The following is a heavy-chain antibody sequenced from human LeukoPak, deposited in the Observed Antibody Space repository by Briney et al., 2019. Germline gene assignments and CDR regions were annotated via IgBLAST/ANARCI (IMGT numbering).Heavy chain of an antibody. CDR1: GGSFSGYY. Sequence: KPSETLSLTCAVYGGSFSGYYWSWIRQPPGKGLEWIGAINHSGSTNYNPSLKSRVTISVDTSKNQFSLKLSSVTAADTAVYYCARSQFDRYGKRGFLRFPFDYWGQGTLVTVSS. CDR2: INHSGST. V-gene: IGHV4-34*01. J-gene: IGHJ4*02. D-gene: IGHD2/OR15-2a*01. CDR3: ARSQFDRYGKRGFLRFPFDY.